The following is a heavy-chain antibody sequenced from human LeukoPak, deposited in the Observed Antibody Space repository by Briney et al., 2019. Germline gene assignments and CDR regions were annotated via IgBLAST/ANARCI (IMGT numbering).Heavy chain of an antibody. D-gene: IGHD3-3*01. J-gene: IGHJ6*03. V-gene: IGHV3-48*01. CDR2: IDGGSSAI. CDR1: GFTFSSYS. CDR3: ARVTYDFWSSPTYYMDV. Sequence: GGSLRLSCAASGFTFSSYSMKWVRQAPGKGLEWVSHIDGGSSAIYYADSVKGRFTISRDNARNSLYLQMNSLRAEDTAVYYCARVTYDFWSSPTYYMDVWGKGTTVTVSS.